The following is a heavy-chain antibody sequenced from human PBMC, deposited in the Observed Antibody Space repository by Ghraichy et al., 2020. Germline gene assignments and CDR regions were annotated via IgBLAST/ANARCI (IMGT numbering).Heavy chain of an antibody. D-gene: IGHD3-10*01. CDR2: INHSGST. J-gene: IGHJ5*02. CDR3: ARRRRVYYGSGSYYLTTFQTGWFDP. CDR1: GGSFSGYY. V-gene: IGHV4-34*01. Sequence: SETLSLTCAVYGGSFSGYYWSWIRQPPGKGLEWIGEINHSGSTNYNPSLKSRVTISVDTSKNQFSLKLSSVTAADTAVYYCARRRRVYYGSGSYYLTTFQTGWFDPWGQGTLVTVSS.